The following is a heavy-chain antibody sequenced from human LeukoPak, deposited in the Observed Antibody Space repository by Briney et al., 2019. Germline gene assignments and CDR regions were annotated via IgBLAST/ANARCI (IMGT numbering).Heavy chain of an antibody. CDR1: GFTFSSYE. J-gene: IGHJ4*02. D-gene: IGHD3-10*01. CDR3: ARSYYPDY. V-gene: IGHV3-48*03. Sequence: PGGSLRLSCAASGFTFSSYEMNWVRQAPGKGLEWVSYISSSDSTIYYADSVKGRFTISRDNAKNSLYLRMNSLRAEDTAVYYCARSYYPDYWGQGTLVTVSS. CDR2: ISSSDSTI.